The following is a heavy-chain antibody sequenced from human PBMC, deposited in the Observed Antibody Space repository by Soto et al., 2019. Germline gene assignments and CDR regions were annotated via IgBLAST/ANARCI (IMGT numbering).Heavy chain of an antibody. Sequence: GESLKISCAASGFTFSSYAMHWVRQAPGKGLEWVAVISYDGSNKYYADSVKGRFTISRDNSKNTLYLQMNSLRAEDTAVYYCARDDSGEPYYYYYGMDVWGQGTTVTVSS. CDR2: ISYDGSNK. J-gene: IGHJ6*02. CDR1: GFTFSSYA. V-gene: IGHV3-30-3*01. D-gene: IGHD3-16*01. CDR3: ARDDSGEPYYYYYGMDV.